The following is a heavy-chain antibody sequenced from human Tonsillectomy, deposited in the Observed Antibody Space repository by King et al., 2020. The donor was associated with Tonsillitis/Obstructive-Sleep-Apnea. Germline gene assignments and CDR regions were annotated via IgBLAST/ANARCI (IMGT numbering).Heavy chain of an antibody. V-gene: IGHV3-20*04. J-gene: IGHJ4*02. CDR1: GFTFDGYC. Sequence: VQLVESGGGVVRPGGSLRLSCAASGFTFDGYCMSWVLQAPGKGLEWVSVINWNGGSNGYADSVKGRFNNSRNNAKNSLSLQMNSLRADDTALYYCAREDYGDPVDYWGQGTLVTVSS. D-gene: IGHD4-17*01. CDR3: AREDYGDPVDY. CDR2: INWNGGSN.